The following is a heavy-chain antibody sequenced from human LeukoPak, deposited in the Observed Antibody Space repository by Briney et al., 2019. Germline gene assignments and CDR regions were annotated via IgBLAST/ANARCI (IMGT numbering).Heavy chain of an antibody. V-gene: IGHV3-48*03. CDR1: GFTFSSYE. D-gene: IGHD1-26*01. Sequence: PGGSLRLSCAASGFTFSSYEMNWVRQAPGKGLEWVSYISSSGSTIYYADSVKGRFTISRDNAKNSLYLQMNSLRAEDTAVYYCARAWVGATTFFDSWGQGTLVTVSS. CDR2: ISSSGSTI. CDR3: ARAWVGATTFFDS. J-gene: IGHJ4*02.